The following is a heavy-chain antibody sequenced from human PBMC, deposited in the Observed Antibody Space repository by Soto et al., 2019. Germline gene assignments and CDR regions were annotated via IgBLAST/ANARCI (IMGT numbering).Heavy chain of an antibody. CDR2: INHSGST. CDR1: GGSFSGYY. Sequence: SETLSLTCAVYGGSFSGYYWSWIRQPPGKGLEWIGEINHSGSTNYNPSLKSRVTISVDTSKNQFSLKLSSVTAADTAVYYCARGSRVHYGSGSEYYYYGMDVWGQGTTVTVSS. J-gene: IGHJ6*02. CDR3: ARGSRVHYGSGSEYYYYGMDV. V-gene: IGHV4-34*01. D-gene: IGHD3-10*01.